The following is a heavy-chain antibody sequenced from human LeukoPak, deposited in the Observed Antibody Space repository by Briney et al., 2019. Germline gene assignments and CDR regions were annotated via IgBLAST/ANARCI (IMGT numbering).Heavy chain of an antibody. J-gene: IGHJ4*02. D-gene: IGHD3-22*01. CDR1: GGSISSYY. V-gene: IGHV4-59*01. Sequence: PSETLSLTCTVSGGSISSYYWSWIRQPPGKGLEWIGYIYYSGSTNYNPSLKSRVTISVDTSKNQFSLKLSSVTAADTAVYYCARFRYDGSGYYYVFDYWGQGTLVTVSS. CDR2: IYYSGST. CDR3: ARFRYDGSGYYYVFDY.